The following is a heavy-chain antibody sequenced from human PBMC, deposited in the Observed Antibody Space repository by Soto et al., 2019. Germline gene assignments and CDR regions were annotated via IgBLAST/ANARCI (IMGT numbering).Heavy chain of an antibody. Sequence: ASVKVSCKTSGYTFTDYKLHWVRQAPGQGLEWMGWVDPNGGGTNSAQKFQGSVTMTRDMSITTAYLELSRLRTNDTATYFCATWVDYGDYEGFDFWGQGTLVTVSS. J-gene: IGHJ4*02. V-gene: IGHV1-2*04. CDR1: GYTFTDYK. D-gene: IGHD4-17*01. CDR3: ATWVDYGDYEGFDF. CDR2: VDPNGGGT.